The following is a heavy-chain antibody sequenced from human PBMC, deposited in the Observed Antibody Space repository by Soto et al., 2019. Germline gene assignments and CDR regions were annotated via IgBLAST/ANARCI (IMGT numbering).Heavy chain of an antibody. J-gene: IGHJ4*02. CDR3: VKDLVVLSAIFDS. Sequence: PGGALKVSXAASGFTFGNYAIGWVSQAPGKGLEWVSGIVASGGRTFYADSAKGPFTISRDNSRSTLYLQMNSLRADDTAVYYCVKDLVVLSAIFDSWGRGTLVTVS. D-gene: IGHD2-21*02. CDR2: IVASGGRT. V-gene: IGHV3-23*01. CDR1: GFTFGNYA.